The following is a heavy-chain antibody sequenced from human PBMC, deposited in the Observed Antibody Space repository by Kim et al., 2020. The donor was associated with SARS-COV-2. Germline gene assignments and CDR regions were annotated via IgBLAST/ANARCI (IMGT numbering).Heavy chain of an antibody. CDR1: GFTFSSYE. J-gene: IGHJ3*02. Sequence: GGSLRLSCAASGFTFSSYEMNWVRQAPGKGLEWVSYISSSGSTIYYADSVKGRFTISRDNAKNSLYLQMNSLRAEDTAVYYCARVPMANYGDYVNLAFDIWGQGTMVTVSS. CDR2: ISSSGSTI. V-gene: IGHV3-48*03. D-gene: IGHD4-17*01. CDR3: ARVPMANYGDYVNLAFDI.